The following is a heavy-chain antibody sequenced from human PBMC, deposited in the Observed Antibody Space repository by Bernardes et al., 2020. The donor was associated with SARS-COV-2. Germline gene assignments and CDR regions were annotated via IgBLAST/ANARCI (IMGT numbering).Heavy chain of an antibody. Sequence: VWSLRLSCAASGFIFSDSAIHWVRQASGKGLEWVGRIRSKANSHATSSAASVQGRFTISRDDSKNTAYLQMNSLKTEDTAVYYCTIRLVPVGTFDYWGQGTLVTVSS. J-gene: IGHJ4*02. D-gene: IGHD6-13*01. CDR2: IRSKANSHAT. CDR1: GFIFSDSA. CDR3: TIRLVPVGTFDY. V-gene: IGHV3-73*01.